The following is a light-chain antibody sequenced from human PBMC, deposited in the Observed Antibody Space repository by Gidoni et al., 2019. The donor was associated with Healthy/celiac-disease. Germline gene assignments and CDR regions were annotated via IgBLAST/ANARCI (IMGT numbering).Light chain of an antibody. V-gene: IGLV2-23*03. J-gene: IGLJ2*01. CDR3: CSYAGSSTFVV. CDR2: EGS. CDR1: SIDVGRYNL. Sequence: QSALTQPASESGSPGQSITISCTGTSIDVGRYNLVSWYPQHPGKAPKLMIYEGSKRPSGVYNRFSGSKSGNTASLTISGLQAEDEADYYCCSYAGSSTFVVFGGGTKL.